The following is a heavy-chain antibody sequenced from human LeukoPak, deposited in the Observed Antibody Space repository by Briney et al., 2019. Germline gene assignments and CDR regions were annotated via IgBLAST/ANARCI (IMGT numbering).Heavy chain of an antibody. CDR3: ARDRTLGGWYRWFDP. D-gene: IGHD6-19*01. CDR1: GGSISSYY. Sequence: PSETLSLTCTVSGGSISSYYWSWIRQPAGKGLEWIGRIYSSGSTNYNPSLKSRVTISLDTSKNQFSLKLSSVTAADTAVYYCARDRTLGGWYRWFDPWGQGTLVTVSS. V-gene: IGHV4-4*07. CDR2: IYSSGST. J-gene: IGHJ5*02.